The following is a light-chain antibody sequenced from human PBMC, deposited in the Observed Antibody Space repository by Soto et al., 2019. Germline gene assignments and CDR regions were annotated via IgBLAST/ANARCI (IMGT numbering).Light chain of an antibody. J-gene: IGKJ1*01. V-gene: IGKV3-20*01. Sequence: EIVLTQSPGTLSLSPGERATLSCRASQSVSSTYLAWFQQKPGQAPRLLMYGASNRATSIPARFSGSGSGTDFTLTISRLEPEDFAVYYCQQYDTSPWTFGQGTKVEV. CDR2: GAS. CDR3: QQYDTSPWT. CDR1: QSVSSTY.